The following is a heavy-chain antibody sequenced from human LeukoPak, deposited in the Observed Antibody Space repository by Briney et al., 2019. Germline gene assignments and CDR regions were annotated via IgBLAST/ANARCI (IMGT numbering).Heavy chain of an antibody. CDR3: ARTYCSSTSCLVDY. J-gene: IGHJ4*02. CDR1: GFTFSSYA. V-gene: IGHV3-64*01. Sequence: PGGSLRPSCAASGFTFSSYAMHWVRQAPGKGLEYVSAISSSGGSTYYANSVKGRFTISRDNSKNTLYLQMGSLRAEDMAVYYCARTYCSSTSCLVDYWGQGTLVTVSS. D-gene: IGHD2-2*01. CDR2: ISSSGGST.